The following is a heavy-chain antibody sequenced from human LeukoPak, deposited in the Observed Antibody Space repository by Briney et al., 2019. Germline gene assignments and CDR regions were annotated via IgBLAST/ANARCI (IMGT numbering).Heavy chain of an antibody. D-gene: IGHD2-2*02. CDR3: AKGPGAIISLSIY. V-gene: IGHV3-23*01. J-gene: IGHJ4*02. CDR2: ISGSGDSS. CDR1: GFSFSSYA. Sequence: TGGSLRLSCAASGFSFSSYAMSWVRQAPGKGLEWVSDISGSGDSSYHAGSVKGRFTISRDNSKRMLYLQMNSLRAEDTAVYYCAKGPGAIISLSIYWGQGTLVTVSS.